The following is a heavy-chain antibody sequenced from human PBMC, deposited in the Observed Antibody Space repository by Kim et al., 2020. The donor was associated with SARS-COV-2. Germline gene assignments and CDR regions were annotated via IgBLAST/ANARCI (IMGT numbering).Heavy chain of an antibody. J-gene: IGHJ3*02. CDR1: GYTFTGYY. CDR2: INPNSGGT. Sequence: ASVKVSCKASGYTFTGYYMHWVRQAPGQGLEWMGWINPNSGGTNYAQKFQGRVTMTRDTSISTAYMELSRLRSDDTAVYYCARLTMGPGGAFDIWGQGTMVTVSS. D-gene: IGHD3-3*01. CDR3: ARLTMGPGGAFDI. V-gene: IGHV1-2*02.